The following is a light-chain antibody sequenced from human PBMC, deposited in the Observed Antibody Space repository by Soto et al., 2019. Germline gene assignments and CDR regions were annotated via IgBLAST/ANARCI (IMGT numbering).Light chain of an antibody. CDR1: SSNIGGNY. Sequence: QSVLTQPPSASGTPGQRVTISCSGSSSNIGGNYVYWYQQLPGTAPKLLIYSNNHRPSGVPDRFSGFKSGTSASLAISGLRSEDEAHYYCAAWDDSLSRAVFGGGTQLTVL. CDR2: SNN. V-gene: IGLV1-47*02. J-gene: IGLJ7*01. CDR3: AAWDDSLSRAV.